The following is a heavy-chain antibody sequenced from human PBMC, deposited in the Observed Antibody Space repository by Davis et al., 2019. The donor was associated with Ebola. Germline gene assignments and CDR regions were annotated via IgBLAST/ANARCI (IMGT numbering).Heavy chain of an antibody. CDR1: GGTFSDYA. V-gene: IGHV1-69*10. CDR2: VIPFLPKT. D-gene: IGHD5/OR15-5a*01. Sequence: SVKVSCKASGGTFSDYAITWVRQAPGQGLEWVGGVIPFLPKTYYAQKFQGRVTLTAGASTNTAYMELSSLKSEDTAMYSCASARGLRDASNIWGQGTMVTVSS. J-gene: IGHJ3*02. CDR3: ASARGLRDASNI.